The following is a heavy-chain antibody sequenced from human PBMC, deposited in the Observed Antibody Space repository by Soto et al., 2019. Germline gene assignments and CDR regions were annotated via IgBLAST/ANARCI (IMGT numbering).Heavy chain of an antibody. CDR3: ARGVIKCYVAHRDLLSFPTRRSSDL. Sequence: ASVKVSCKASGYTFTSYYMHWVRQAPGQGLEWMGIINPSGGSTSYAQEFQGRVTMTRDTSTSTVYMELSSLRSEDTAVYYCARGVIKCYVAHRDLLSFPTRRSSDL. D-gene: IGHD3-10*01. CDR1: GYTFTSYY. J-gene: IGHJ2*01. V-gene: IGHV1-46*03. CDR2: INPSGGST.